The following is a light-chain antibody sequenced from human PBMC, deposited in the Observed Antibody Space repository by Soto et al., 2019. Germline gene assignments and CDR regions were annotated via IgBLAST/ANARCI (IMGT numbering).Light chain of an antibody. CDR1: LSSIGAGFD. CDR3: LSYDTSLRGV. J-gene: IGLJ2*01. CDR2: AIT. V-gene: IGLV1-40*01. Sequence: QSVLTQPPSVSGARGRTVTVSRTGPLSSIGAGFDVHWYQRLPGAAPKHLILAITNRPSGVPARFSGSKSVTSASLAITGLQPEDEADYFCLSYDTSLRGVFGGGTKLAVL.